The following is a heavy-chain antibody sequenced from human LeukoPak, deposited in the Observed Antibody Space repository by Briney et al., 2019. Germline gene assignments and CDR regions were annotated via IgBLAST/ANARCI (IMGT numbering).Heavy chain of an antibody. J-gene: IGHJ4*02. CDR1: EFSVGSNY. D-gene: IGHD5-12*01. CDR3: ARGPSGYHST. CDR2: IYSGGST. Sequence: GGSLRLSCAASEFSVGSNYMTWVRQAPGKGLEWVSLIYSGGSTYYADSVKGRFTISRDSSKNTLYLQMNSLRAEDTAVYYCARGPSGYHSTGGQGTLVTVSS. V-gene: IGHV3-66*01.